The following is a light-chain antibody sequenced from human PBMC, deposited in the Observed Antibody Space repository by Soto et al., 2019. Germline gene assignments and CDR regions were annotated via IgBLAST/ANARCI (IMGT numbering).Light chain of an antibody. CDR1: SSDVWSYNL. J-gene: IGLJ1*01. CDR2: EGS. CDR3: CSYAGSSTYV. Sequence: QSVLTQPASVSGSPGQSITISCTGTSSDVWSYNLVSWYQQHPGKAPKLMIYEGSQRPSGVSNRFSGSKAGNTASLTISGLQAEDEADYYCCSYAGSSTYVFGTGTKLTVL. V-gene: IGLV2-23*01.